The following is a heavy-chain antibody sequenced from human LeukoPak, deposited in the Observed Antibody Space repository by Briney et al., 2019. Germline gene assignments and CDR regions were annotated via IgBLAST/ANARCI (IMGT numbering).Heavy chain of an antibody. V-gene: IGHV3-74*01. CDR3: AREGEVVPATMGAYYYYYMGV. D-gene: IGHD2-2*01. Sequence: GGSLRLSCAASGFTISNHWMHWVRQAPGKGLVWVSRINSDGRRTSYADSVKGRFTISRDNAKNTLYLQMNSLRPDDTAVYYCAREGEVVPATMGAYYYYYMGVWGKGTTVTVSS. CDR2: INSDGRRT. CDR1: GFTISNHW. J-gene: IGHJ6*03.